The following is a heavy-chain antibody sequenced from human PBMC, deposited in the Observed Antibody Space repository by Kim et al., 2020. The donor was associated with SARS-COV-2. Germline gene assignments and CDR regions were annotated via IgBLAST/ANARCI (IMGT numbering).Heavy chain of an antibody. CDR2: INPTGAST. V-gene: IGHV1-46*01. CDR3: AREIAAAGYFDY. D-gene: IGHD6-13*01. Sequence: ASVKVSCKASGYTLTTSYMHWVRQAPGQGLEWMGTINPTGASTFYAQGFQGRVTMTRDTSTSTVYMELSSLRSEDSALYYCAREIAAAGYFDYWGQGTLVTVSS. J-gene: IGHJ4*02. CDR1: GYTLTTSY.